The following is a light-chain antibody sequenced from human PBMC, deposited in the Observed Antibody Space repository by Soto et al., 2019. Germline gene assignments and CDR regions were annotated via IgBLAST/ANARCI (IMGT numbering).Light chain of an antibody. CDR2: AAS. CDR3: QESYTRA. CDR1: QNVRNY. V-gene: IGKV1-39*01. Sequence: DIQMTQSPSSLSASVGDRVTITCRASQNVRNYLNWYQKKSGEAPNLLIFAASTLQRGVPSRFSGSGAETEFTLTISSLQPDDFATYYCQESYTRAFGQGTVVEI. J-gene: IGKJ1*01.